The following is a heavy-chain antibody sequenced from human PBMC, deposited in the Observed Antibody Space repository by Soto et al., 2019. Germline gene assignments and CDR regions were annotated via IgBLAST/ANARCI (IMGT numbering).Heavy chain of an antibody. Sequence: SETLSLTCTVSGGSISSYYWSWIRQPPGKGLEWIGYIYYSGSTNYNPSLKSRVTISVDTSKNQFSLKLSSVTAADTAVYYCARVYCSGGSCYSDSWGQGTLVTVSS. V-gene: IGHV4-59*01. J-gene: IGHJ4*02. CDR1: GGSISSYY. CDR2: IYYSGST. D-gene: IGHD2-15*01. CDR3: ARVYCSGGSCYSDS.